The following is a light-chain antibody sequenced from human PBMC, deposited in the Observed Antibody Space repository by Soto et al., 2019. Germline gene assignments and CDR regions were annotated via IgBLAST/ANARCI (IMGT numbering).Light chain of an antibody. CDR2: GAS. J-gene: IGKJ4*02. V-gene: IGKV1-9*01. CDR3: QQVNSFSLT. CDR1: QGISDY. Sequence: DIRLTQSPSFLSASVGDKVTITCRASQGISDYLAWYQQKPGKAPKLRIYGASTMQHGVPSRSSGSGPGTGFTFTISSLQPEDRATYYYQQVNSFSLTFGGGTKVDIK.